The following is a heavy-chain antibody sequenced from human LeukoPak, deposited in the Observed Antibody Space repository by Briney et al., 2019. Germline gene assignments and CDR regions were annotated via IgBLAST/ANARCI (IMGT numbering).Heavy chain of an antibody. CDR3: ARLELLNYYYYGMDV. CDR1: GGSISSYY. V-gene: IGHV4-59*01. J-gene: IGHJ6*02. Sequence: SETLSLTCTVSGGSISSYYWSWIRQPPGKGLEWIGYIYYSGSTNYNPSLKSRVTISVDTSKNQFSLKLSSVTAADTAAYYCARLELLNYYYYGMDVWGQGTTVTVSS. D-gene: IGHD2-15*01. CDR2: IYYSGST.